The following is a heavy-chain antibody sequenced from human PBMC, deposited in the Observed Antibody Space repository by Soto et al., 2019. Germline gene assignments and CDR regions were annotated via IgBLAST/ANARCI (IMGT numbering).Heavy chain of an antibody. D-gene: IGHD2-21*02. CDR1: GFTFSSYA. V-gene: IGHV3-30-3*01. Sequence: QVQLVESGGGVVQPGRSLRLSCAASGFTFSSYAMHWVRQAPGKGLEWVAVISYDGSNKYYADSVKGRFTISRDNSKDTLYLQMNSRRAEDTAVYYCARGDDIVVVTATPFDYWGQGTLVTVSS. CDR2: ISYDGSNK. J-gene: IGHJ4*02. CDR3: ARGDDIVVVTATPFDY.